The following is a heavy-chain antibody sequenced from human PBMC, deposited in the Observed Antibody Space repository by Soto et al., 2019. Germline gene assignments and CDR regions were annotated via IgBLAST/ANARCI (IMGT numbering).Heavy chain of an antibody. Sequence: GGSLRLSCAASGFTFSSYSMNWVRQAPGKGLEWVSYISSSSSTICYADSVKGRFTISRDNAKNSLYLQMNSLRDEDTAVYYCAREDYYDFCSGYLGRKSDYYYGMEVWGQGSTVTVSS. CDR3: AREDYYDFCSGYLGRKSDYYYGMEV. CDR1: GFTFSSYS. J-gene: IGHJ6*02. CDR2: ISSSSSTI. D-gene: IGHD3-3*01. V-gene: IGHV3-48*02.